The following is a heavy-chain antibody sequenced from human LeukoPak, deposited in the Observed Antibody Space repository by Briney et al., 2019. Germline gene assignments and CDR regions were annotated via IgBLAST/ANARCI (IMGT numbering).Heavy chain of an antibody. CDR3: AKGEYGSGLYYFDY. CDR2: ISGSGGST. J-gene: IGHJ4*02. Sequence: GGSLRLSCAASGFTFSSYAMSWVRQAPGGGLEWVSAISGSGGSTYYADSVKGRFTISRDNSKNTLYLQMNSLRAEDTAVYYCAKGEYGSGLYYFDYWGQGTLVTVSS. D-gene: IGHD3-10*01. V-gene: IGHV3-23*01. CDR1: GFTFSSYA.